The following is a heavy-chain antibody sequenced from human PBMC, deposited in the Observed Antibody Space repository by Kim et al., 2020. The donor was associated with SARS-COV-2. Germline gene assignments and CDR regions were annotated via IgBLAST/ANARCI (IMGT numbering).Heavy chain of an antibody. Sequence: GGSLRLSCAASGFTFSNYAMNWVRQAPGKGLEWVSGIRGGGANPKYADSVKGRFTISRDNSKNTLYLQMNSLRGDDTAQYYCAKCQYSYGSDAFDIWGQVTLVSVSS. CDR3: AKCQYSYGSDAFDI. J-gene: IGHJ3*02. V-gene: IGHV3-23*01. CDR1: GFTFSNYA. CDR2: IRGGGANP. D-gene: IGHD5-18*01.